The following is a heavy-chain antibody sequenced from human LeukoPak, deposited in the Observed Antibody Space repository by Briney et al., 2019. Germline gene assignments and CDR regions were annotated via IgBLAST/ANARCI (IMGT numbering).Heavy chain of an antibody. Sequence: SETLSLTCAVYGGSFSGYYWSWIRQPPGKGLEWIGEINHSGSTNYNPSLKGRVTISVDTSKNQFSLKLSSVTAADTAVYYCARGSPELDYYGSSGYYRYFDYWGQGTLVTVSS. CDR2: INHSGST. CDR1: GGSFSGYY. J-gene: IGHJ4*02. D-gene: IGHD3-22*01. CDR3: ARGSPELDYYGSSGYYRYFDY. V-gene: IGHV4-34*01.